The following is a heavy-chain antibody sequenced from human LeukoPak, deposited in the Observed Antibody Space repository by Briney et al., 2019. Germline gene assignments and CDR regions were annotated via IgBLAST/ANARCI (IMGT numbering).Heavy chain of an antibody. Sequence: SGGSLRLSCAVSGFTFDDYAMHWVRHAPGKGLEWVSLISGDGGSTYYADSVKGRFTISRDNSKNSLYLQMNSLRTEDTALYYCAKGRTANVLVAVSSDYWGQGTLVTVSS. CDR3: AKGRTANVLVAVSSDY. D-gene: IGHD2-15*01. J-gene: IGHJ4*02. CDR2: ISGDGGST. CDR1: GFTFDDYA. V-gene: IGHV3-43*02.